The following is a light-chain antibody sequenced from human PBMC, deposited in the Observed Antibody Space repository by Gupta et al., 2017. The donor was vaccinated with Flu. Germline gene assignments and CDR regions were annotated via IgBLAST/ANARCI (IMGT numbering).Light chain of an antibody. J-gene: IGKJ2*01. Sequence: DIVMTQSPLSLSVTPGEPASISCRSSQSLLHSNVYNYLDWYLQKPGRSPQLLFYLGSTRASGVPDRFSVTGSGTDFTLKISTVEAEDVGVYYCMQALQYPRTFGQGTKVDIK. V-gene: IGKV2-28*01. CDR1: QSLLHSNVYNY. CDR2: LGS. CDR3: MQALQYPRT.